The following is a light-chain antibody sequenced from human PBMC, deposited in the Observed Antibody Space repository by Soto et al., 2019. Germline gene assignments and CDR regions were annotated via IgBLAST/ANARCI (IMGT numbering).Light chain of an antibody. V-gene: IGKV3-20*01. CDR2: VAS. CDR1: QSVTK. Sequence: EIVLTQSPGTLSLSPGERATLSCRASQSVTKLAWYQQQPGQAPRLLIYVASSRATGIPDRFSGSGSGTDFTLTISRLEPEDFAVYYCQQYGSSPSWTFGQGTKVDIK. J-gene: IGKJ1*01. CDR3: QQYGSSPSWT.